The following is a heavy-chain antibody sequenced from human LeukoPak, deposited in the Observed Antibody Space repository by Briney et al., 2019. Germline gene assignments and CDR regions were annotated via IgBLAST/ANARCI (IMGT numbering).Heavy chain of an antibody. V-gene: IGHV3-43*02. Sequence: GRSLRLSCAASGFTFDDYAMHWVRQAPGRGLEWVSLISGDGGSTYYADFVKGRFTISRDNSKNSLYLQMSSLRTEDTALYYCARDTLSGRYWATRTNFDYWGQGTLVTVSS. CDR2: ISGDGGST. CDR1: GFTFDDYA. J-gene: IGHJ4*02. D-gene: IGHD1-26*01. CDR3: ARDTLSGRYWATRTNFDY.